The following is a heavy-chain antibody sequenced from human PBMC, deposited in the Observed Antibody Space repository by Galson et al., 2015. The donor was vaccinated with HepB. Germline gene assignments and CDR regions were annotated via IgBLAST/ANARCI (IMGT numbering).Heavy chain of an antibody. CDR2: ISAYNGNT. CDR3: ARDSGIDYGGGHGDY. D-gene: IGHD4-23*01. Sequence: SVKVSCKASGYTFTSYGISWVRQAPGQGLEWMGWISAYNGNTNYAQKLQGRVTMTTDTSTSTAYMELRSLRSDDTAVYYCARDSGIDYGGGHGDYWGQGTLVTVSS. V-gene: IGHV1-18*04. CDR1: GYTFTSYG. J-gene: IGHJ4*02.